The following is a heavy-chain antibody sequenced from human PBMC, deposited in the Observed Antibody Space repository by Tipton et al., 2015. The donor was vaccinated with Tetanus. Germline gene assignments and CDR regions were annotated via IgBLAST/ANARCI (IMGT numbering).Heavy chain of an antibody. J-gene: IGHJ5*02. CDR2: IYPGDSDA. CDR1: GHNSRSYW. Sequence: QLVQSGAEAKKPGQSLKISCKVSGHNSRSYWISWVRQMPGKGPEWMGIIYPGDSDATYSPSFRGQVTISADKSISTAYLQWSSLKASDTAIYFCARLPKHYSASGTTWGQGTLVTVSS. V-gene: IGHV5-51*01. D-gene: IGHD3-10*01. CDR3: ARLPKHYSASGTT.